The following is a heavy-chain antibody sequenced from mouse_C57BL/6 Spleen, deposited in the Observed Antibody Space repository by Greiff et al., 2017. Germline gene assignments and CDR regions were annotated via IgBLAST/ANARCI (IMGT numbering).Heavy chain of an antibody. CDR2: LYPGDGDT. D-gene: IGHD1-1*01. J-gene: IGHJ2*01. CDR1: GYAFSSYW. V-gene: IGHV1-80*01. CDR3: ARWRGITTVVADFDY. Sequence: VQLQQSGAELVKPGASVKISCKASGYAFSSYWMNWVKQRPGKGLEWIGQLYPGDGDTTYNGKFKGKATLTADQSSSTAYMQLSSLTSEDSAVYFCARWRGITTVVADFDYWGQGTTLTVSS.